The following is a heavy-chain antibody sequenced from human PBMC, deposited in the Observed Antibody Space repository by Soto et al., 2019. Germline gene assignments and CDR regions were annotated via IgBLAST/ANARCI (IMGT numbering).Heavy chain of an antibody. CDR1: GYTFTNFG. J-gene: IGHJ4*02. D-gene: IGHD3-16*01. CDR3: ARGGTPTDY. V-gene: IGHV1-18*01. CDR2: ISAYNGNT. Sequence: QVQLVQSGAEVKKPGASVKVSCKASGYTFTNFGISWVRQAPGQGLEWMGWISAYNGNTNYAQNFQGRGTMTTDTSTSTAYRELRSLRSDETAGYYCARGGTPTDYGGQGTLVTVSS.